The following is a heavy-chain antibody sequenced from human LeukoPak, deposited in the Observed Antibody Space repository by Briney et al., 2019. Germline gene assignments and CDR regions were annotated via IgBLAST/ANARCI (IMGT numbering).Heavy chain of an antibody. D-gene: IGHD3-10*01. J-gene: IGHJ4*02. Sequence: GGSLRLSCAASGFTFGHAWMSWVRQAPGKGLEWVGRVKSKTDGGTTDYAAPVKGRFTTSRDDSKNTLYLEMNSLKTEDTAVYYCTVVNYGSGSYPLGYWGQGTLVTVSS. V-gene: IGHV3-15*01. CDR3: TVVNYGSGSYPLGY. CDR2: VKSKTDGGTT. CDR1: GFTFGHAW.